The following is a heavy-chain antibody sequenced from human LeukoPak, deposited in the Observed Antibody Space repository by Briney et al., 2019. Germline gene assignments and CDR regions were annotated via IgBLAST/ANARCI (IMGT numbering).Heavy chain of an antibody. CDR2: TYYRAKWYN. CDR1: GDSVSSNSAA. Sequence: SQTLSLTCAISGDSVSSNSAAWNWIRQSPSRGLEWLGRTYYRAKWYNDYAVSVKSRITINPDTSKNQFSLQLNSVTPEDTAVYYCASESWDIEGYNWFDPWGQGTLVTVSS. V-gene: IGHV6-1*01. D-gene: IGHD2-15*01. J-gene: IGHJ5*02. CDR3: ASESWDIEGYNWFDP.